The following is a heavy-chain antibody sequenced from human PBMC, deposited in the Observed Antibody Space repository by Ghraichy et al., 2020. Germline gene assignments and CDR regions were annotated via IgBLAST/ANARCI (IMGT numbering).Heavy chain of an antibody. CDR1: GGSFSGYY. D-gene: IGHD3-22*01. CDR2: INHSGST. Sequence: SETLSLTCAVYGGSFSGYYWSWIRQPPGKGLEWIGEINHSGSTNYNPSLKSRVTISVDTSKNQFSLKLSSVTAADTAVYYCASSTYYYDSSGYYYRKNHGRSPRNLDYWGQGTLVTVSS. J-gene: IGHJ4*02. V-gene: IGHV4-34*01. CDR3: ASSTYYYDSSGYYYRKNHGRSPRNLDY.